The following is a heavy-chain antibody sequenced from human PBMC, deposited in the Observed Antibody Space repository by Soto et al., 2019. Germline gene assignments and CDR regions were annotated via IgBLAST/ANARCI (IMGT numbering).Heavy chain of an antibody. CDR3: ATSPRWLNFDY. D-gene: IGHD5-12*01. CDR1: GGSISSYY. CDR2: IYCSGST. V-gene: IGHV4-59*01. Sequence: SETLSLTCTVSGGSISSYYWSWIRQPPGKGLEWIGYIYCSGSTNYNPSLKSRVTISVDTSKNQFSLKLSSVTAADTAVYYCATSPRWLNFDYWGQGTLVNVSS. J-gene: IGHJ4*02.